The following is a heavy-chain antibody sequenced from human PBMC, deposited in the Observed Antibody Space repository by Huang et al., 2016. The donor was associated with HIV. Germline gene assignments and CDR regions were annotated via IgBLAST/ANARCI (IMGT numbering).Heavy chain of an antibody. Sequence: LQESGPGLVGPSETLSLTCAVSGASINSNTFYWGWIRRPPGKALKWIGSIEYSGTKYYNPALKRRARIAVDASKNRIFLQLRSVTAADTGVYYCARTGVAVSDDPEYFQHWGQGALVTIS. J-gene: IGHJ1*01. CDR2: IEYSGTK. CDR3: ARTGVAVSDDPEYFQH. V-gene: IGHV4-39*02. CDR1: GASINSNTFY. D-gene: IGHD3-3*01.